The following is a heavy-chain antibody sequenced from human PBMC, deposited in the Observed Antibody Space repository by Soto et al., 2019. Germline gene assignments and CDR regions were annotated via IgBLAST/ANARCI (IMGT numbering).Heavy chain of an antibody. D-gene: IGHD4-17*01. CDR3: ASSTNDYGDRH. CDR2: MNPKSVNT. CDR1: GYTFTSYD. J-gene: IGHJ4*02. Sequence: QVQLVQSGAEVKKPGASVKVSCKASGYTFTSYDINWVRQATGKGLEWMGWMNPKSVNTGYAQKFQGRVTMTRNTSISTAYMELSSLRSEDTAVYYCASSTNDYGDRHWGQGTLVTVSS. V-gene: IGHV1-8*01.